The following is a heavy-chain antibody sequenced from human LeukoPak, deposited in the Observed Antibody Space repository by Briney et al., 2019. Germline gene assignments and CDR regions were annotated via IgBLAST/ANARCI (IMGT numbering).Heavy chain of an antibody. Sequence: ASVKVSCKASGYTFTSYYMHWVRQAPWQGLEWMGIINPSGGSTSYAQKFQGRVTMTRDMSTSTVYMELSSLRSEDTAVYYCARVGAPRIMDVWGKGTTVTVSS. CDR3: ARVGAPRIMDV. J-gene: IGHJ6*03. CDR2: INPSGGST. D-gene: IGHD1-26*01. CDR1: GYTFTSYY. V-gene: IGHV1-46*01.